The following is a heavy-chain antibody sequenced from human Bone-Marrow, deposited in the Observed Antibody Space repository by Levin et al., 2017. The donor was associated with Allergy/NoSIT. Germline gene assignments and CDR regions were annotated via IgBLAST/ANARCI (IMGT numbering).Heavy chain of an antibody. CDR2: INPSGGST. Sequence: ASVKVSCKASGYTFTSYYMHWVRQAPGQGLEWMGIINPSGGSTSYAQKFQGRVTMTRDTSTSTVYMELSSLRSEDTAVYYCARDCSSTSCYAGIEDYWGQGTLVTVSS. CDR3: ARDCSSTSCYAGIEDY. V-gene: IGHV1-46*01. J-gene: IGHJ4*02. CDR1: GYTFTSYY. D-gene: IGHD2-2*01.